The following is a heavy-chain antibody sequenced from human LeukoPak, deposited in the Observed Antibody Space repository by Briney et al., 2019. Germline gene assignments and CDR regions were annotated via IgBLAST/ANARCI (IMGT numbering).Heavy chain of an antibody. CDR1: GFSFSSYD. CDR2: IRYDGNNK. Sequence: GGSLRLSCAASGFSFSSYDMYWVRQAPGKGLEWVAFIRYDGNNKYYADSVKGRFTISRDNSESALYLQLNSLRAEDTAVYYCTTITVASHFDYWGPGTLVTVSS. V-gene: IGHV3-30*02. J-gene: IGHJ4*02. D-gene: IGHD6-19*01. CDR3: TTITVASHFDY.